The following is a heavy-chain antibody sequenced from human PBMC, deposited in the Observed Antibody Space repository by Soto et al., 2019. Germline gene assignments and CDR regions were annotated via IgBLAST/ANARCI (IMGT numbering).Heavy chain of an antibody. CDR2: IYYNRII. J-gene: IGHJ5*02. CDR3: ARGIQEGFNP. V-gene: IGHV4-30-4*02. D-gene: IGHD5-18*01. CDR1: GDSITGGDNY. Sequence: ASETLSLPCTVSGDSITGGDNYWSWIRQPPRKDLAWIASIYYNRIIHYNPSLKSRVTISLDPSKNQFCMTMTSVAEAYPAVYSCARGIQEGFNPVGQGTLVTVSS.